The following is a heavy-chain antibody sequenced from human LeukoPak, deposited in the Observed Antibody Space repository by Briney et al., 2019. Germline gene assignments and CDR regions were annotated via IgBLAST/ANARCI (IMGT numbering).Heavy chain of an antibody. CDR2: IDPSDSYT. CDR3: ARQYYDDSGYQPSFDY. Sequence: GESLRISCKGSGSSFTNYWISWVRQMPGKGLEWMGRIDPSDSYTNYSPSFQGHVTISVDKSISTAYLQWSGLKASDTAMYYCARQYYDDSGYQPSFDYWGQGTLVTVSS. J-gene: IGHJ4*02. D-gene: IGHD3-22*01. V-gene: IGHV5-10-1*01. CDR1: GSSFTNYW.